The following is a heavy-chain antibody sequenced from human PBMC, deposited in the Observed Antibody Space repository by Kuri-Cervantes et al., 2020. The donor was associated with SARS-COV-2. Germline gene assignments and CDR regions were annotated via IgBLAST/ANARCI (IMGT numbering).Heavy chain of an antibody. CDR2: IGTAGDT. V-gene: IGHV3-13*03. CDR3: ANWPPYGDYAEYAFDI. Sequence: GESLKISCAACGFTFSSYDMHWVRQATGKGLEWVSAIGTAGDTYYPGSVKGQFTISRENAKNSLYLQMNSLRAGDTAVYYYANWPPYGDYAEYAFDIWGQGTMVTVSS. J-gene: IGHJ3*02. CDR1: GFTFSSYD. D-gene: IGHD4-17*01.